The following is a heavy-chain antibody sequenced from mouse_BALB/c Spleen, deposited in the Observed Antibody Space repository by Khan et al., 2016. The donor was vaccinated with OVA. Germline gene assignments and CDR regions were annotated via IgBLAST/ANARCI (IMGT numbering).Heavy chain of an antibody. CDR1: GYTFTSYT. J-gene: IGHJ3*01. V-gene: IGHV1-4*01. CDR2: INPSNGYT. CDR3: VRDGAYHRNDGWFAY. Sequence: QVQLQQSGAELARPGASVKMSCKASGYTFTSYTIHWIKKRPGQVLEWIGYINPSNGYTNYNQKFKDKATLTTEQSSTTAYLQRSSLTSYDSAVYNCVRDGAYHRNDGWFAYWGQGTLVTVSA. D-gene: IGHD2-14*01.